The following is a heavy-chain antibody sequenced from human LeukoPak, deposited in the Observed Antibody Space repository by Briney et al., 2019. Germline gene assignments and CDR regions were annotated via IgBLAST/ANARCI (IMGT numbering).Heavy chain of an antibody. D-gene: IGHD4-11*01. CDR1: GYTFTDYY. CDR2: INPNSGDT. V-gene: IGHV1-2*02. J-gene: IGHJ3*02. Sequence: GASVKVSCKPSGYTFTDYYMHWVRQAPGQGLEWMGWINPNSGDTTYAQKFQGRVTMTRDTSISTAYMELSRLRSDDTAMYYCATTLDYRNVFDIWGQGTMVTVSS. CDR3: ATTLDYRNVFDI.